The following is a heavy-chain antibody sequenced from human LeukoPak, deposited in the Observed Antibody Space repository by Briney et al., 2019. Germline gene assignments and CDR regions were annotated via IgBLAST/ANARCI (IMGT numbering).Heavy chain of an antibody. CDR1: GGSISSSDYY. CDR2: IYYSGST. J-gene: IGHJ3*02. CDR3: ARDDATGENAFDI. Sequence: PSETLSLTCTVSGGSISSSDYYWGWIRQPPGKGLEWIATIYYSGSTSYDPSLKSRVTISVDTSKNQFSLKLSSVTAADTAVYYCARDDATGENAFDIWGQGTMVTVSS. D-gene: IGHD1-1*01. V-gene: IGHV4-39*07.